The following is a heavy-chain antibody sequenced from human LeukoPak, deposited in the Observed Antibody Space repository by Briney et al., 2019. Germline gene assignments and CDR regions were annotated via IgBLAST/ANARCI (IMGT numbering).Heavy chain of an antibody. CDR1: GFTFSSYE. V-gene: IGHV3-21*01. CDR2: TSSSSSYI. J-gene: IGHJ4*02. D-gene: IGHD3-9*01. Sequence: PGGSLRLSCAASGFTFSSYEMNWVRQAPGKGLEWVSSTSSSSSYIYYADSVKGRFTISRDNAKKSLYLQMNRLRAEDTAVYFCARADTSDILTGYSDYWGQGTLVTVSS. CDR3: ARADTSDILTGYSDY.